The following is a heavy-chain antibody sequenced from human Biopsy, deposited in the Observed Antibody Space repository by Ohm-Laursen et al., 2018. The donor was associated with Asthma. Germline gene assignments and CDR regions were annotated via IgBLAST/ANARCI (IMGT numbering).Heavy chain of an antibody. D-gene: IGHD6-13*01. CDR1: GFTFDDYA. CDR3: VKDIRLQLWGFDS. J-gene: IGHJ4*03. CDR2: VSWNSGSI. V-gene: IGHV3-9*01. Sequence: SLRLSCTASGFTFDDYAMHWVRQAPGKGLEWVSGVSWNSGSIDYADSVKGRFTISRDNAKNSLYLQMNSLRGADTALYYCVKDIRLQLWGFDSWGRGTTVTVSS.